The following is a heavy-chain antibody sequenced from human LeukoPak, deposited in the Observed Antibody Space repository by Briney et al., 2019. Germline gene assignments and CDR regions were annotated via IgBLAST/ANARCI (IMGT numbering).Heavy chain of an antibody. CDR1: GLTFSGYF. D-gene: IGHD2-8*01. CDR2: INPNSGGT. J-gene: IGHJ4*02. Sequence: GASVKVSCKTSGLTFSGYFMHWVRQAPGQGLEWMGWINPNSGGTNYAQKFQGRVTMTRDTSISTAYMELSRLRSDDTAVYYCARDAVCTNGVCYDSGDYWGQGTLVTVSS. V-gene: IGHV1-2*02. CDR3: ARDAVCTNGVCYDSGDY.